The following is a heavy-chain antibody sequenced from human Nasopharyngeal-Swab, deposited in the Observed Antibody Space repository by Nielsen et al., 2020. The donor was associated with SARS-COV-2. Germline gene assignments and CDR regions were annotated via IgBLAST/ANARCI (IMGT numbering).Heavy chain of an antibody. Sequence: GESLKISCAASGFSFGSYWMHWVRQAPGKGPAWVSCINSDGTTTRYADSVKGRFTVSRDNAKNTLYLEMNSLRADDTAVYYCARRLVWFGEAHYYYYGMDVWGQGTTVTVSS. D-gene: IGHD3-10*01. V-gene: IGHV3-74*01. J-gene: IGHJ6*02. CDR1: GFSFGSYW. CDR3: ARRLVWFGEAHYYYYGMDV. CDR2: INSDGTTT.